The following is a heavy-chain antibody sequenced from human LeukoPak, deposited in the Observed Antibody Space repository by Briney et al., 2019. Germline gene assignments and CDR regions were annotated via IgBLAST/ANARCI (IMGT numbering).Heavy chain of an antibody. V-gene: IGHV4-34*01. CDR2: INHSGST. CDR3: ARGGYCSSTSCYEVWFDP. D-gene: IGHD2-2*01. CDR1: GGSFSGYY. Sequence: PSETLSLTCAVYGGSFSGYYWSWIRQPPGKGLEWIGKINHSGSTNYNPSLKSRVTISVDTSKNQFSLKLSSVTAADTAVYYCARGGYCSSTSCYEVWFDPWGQGTLVTVSS. J-gene: IGHJ5*02.